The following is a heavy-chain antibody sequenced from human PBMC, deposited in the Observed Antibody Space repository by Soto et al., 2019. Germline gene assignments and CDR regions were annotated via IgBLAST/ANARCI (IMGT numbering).Heavy chain of an antibody. J-gene: IGHJ6*02. D-gene: IGHD2-2*01. Sequence: QVQLVQSGAEVKKPESSVKVSCKASGGTFSSYAISWVRQAPGQGLEWMGGIIPIPGTANYAQKFQGRVTITADESTSTAYMELSSLRSEDTAVNYCARSQGSSTSLEIYYYYYYGMDVWGQGTTVTVSS. CDR2: IIPIPGTA. CDR3: ARSQGSSTSLEIYYYYYYGMDV. V-gene: IGHV1-69*01. CDR1: GGTFSSYA.